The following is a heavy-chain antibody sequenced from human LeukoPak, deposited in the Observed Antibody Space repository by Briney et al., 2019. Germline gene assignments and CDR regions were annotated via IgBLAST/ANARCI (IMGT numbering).Heavy chain of an antibody. CDR1: GYTFTCYY. Sequence: GASVKVSCKASGYTFTCYYMHWVRQAPGQGLEWMGRINPDSGGTNYAQKFQGRVTMTRDTSISTAYMELSRLRSDDTAVYYCARVVTAMFDYWGQGTLVTVSS. CDR3: ARVVTAMFDY. J-gene: IGHJ4*02. CDR2: INPDSGGT. V-gene: IGHV1-2*06. D-gene: IGHD2-21*02.